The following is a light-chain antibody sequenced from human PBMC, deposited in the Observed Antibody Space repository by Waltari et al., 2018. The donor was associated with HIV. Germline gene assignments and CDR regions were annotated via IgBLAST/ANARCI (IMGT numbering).Light chain of an antibody. CDR2: KAS. Sequence: DIQMTQSPSPLSASLRDRVTITCRASQSVSYWLAWYQQKPGKAPKLLISKASSLKSGVPSRFSGSGSGTEFTLTISSLQPEDFATYYCQQANSFPLTFGGGTKVEIK. CDR3: QQANSFPLT. V-gene: IGKV1-5*03. CDR1: QSVSYW. J-gene: IGKJ4*01.